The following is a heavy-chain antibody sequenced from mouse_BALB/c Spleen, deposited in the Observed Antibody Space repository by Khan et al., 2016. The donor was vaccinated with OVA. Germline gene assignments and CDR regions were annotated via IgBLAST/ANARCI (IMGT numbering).Heavy chain of an antibody. CDR1: GDSITSGY. V-gene: IGHV3-8*02. D-gene: IGHD2-4*01. Sequence: EVQLVESGPSLVKPSQTLSLTCSVTGDSITSGYWNWIRKFPGNKLEYMGYISYSGSTYYNPSLKGRISITRDTSKNQYYLQLNSVTTEDTATYYCARYDYDYDGAFAYWGQGTLVTVSA. CDR2: ISYSGST. J-gene: IGHJ3*01. CDR3: ARYDYDYDGAFAY.